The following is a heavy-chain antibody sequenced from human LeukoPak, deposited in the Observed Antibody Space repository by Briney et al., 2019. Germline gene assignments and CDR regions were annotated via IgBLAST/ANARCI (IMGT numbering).Heavy chain of an antibody. D-gene: IGHD3-16*02. J-gene: IGHJ4*02. CDR2: MNPNSGYT. V-gene: IGHV1-8*01. CDR1: GYTFTSYD. CDR3: ASFQVGGRSRELSSRDFDY. Sequence: ASVKVSCKASGYTFTSYDINWVRQATGQGLEWMGWMNPNSGYTGYAQKFQGRVTMTRNTSISTAYMDLSSLRSEDTAVYYCASFQVGGRSRELSSRDFDYWGQGTLVTVSS.